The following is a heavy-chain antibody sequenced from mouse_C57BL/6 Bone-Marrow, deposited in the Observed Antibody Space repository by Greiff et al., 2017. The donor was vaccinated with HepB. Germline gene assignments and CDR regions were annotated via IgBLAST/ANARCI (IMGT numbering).Heavy chain of an antibody. D-gene: IGHD1-1*01. V-gene: IGHV5-15*01. J-gene: IGHJ4*01. Sequence: EVQVVESGGGLVQPGGSLKLSCAASGFTFSDYGMAWVRQAPRKGPEWVAFLSNLAYSIYYADTVTGRFTISRENAKNTLYLEMSSLRSEDTAMYYCARPPHVGYGSSLYYAMDYWGQGTSVTVSS. CDR1: GFTFSDYG. CDR2: LSNLAYSI. CDR3: ARPPHVGYGSSLYYAMDY.